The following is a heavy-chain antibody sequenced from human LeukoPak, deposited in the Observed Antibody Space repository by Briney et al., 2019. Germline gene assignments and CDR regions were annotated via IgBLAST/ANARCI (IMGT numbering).Heavy chain of an antibody. V-gene: IGHV3-23*01. CDR2: TSGSGGST. D-gene: IGHD3-22*01. CDR1: GFTFSSYA. J-gene: IGHJ4*02. CDR3: AKDLATYYYDSSGYFDY. Sequence: PGGSLRLSCAASGFTFSSYAMSWVRQAPGKGLEWVSATSGSGGSTYYADSVKGRFTISRDNSKNTLYLQMNSLRAEDTAVYYCAKDLATYYYDSSGYFDYWGQGTLVTVSS.